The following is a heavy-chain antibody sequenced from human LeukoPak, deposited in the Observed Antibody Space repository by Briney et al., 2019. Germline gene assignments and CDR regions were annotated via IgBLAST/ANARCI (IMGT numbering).Heavy chain of an antibody. V-gene: IGHV5-51*01. CDR3: ARRGSGSYYFDYYFDY. J-gene: IGHJ4*02. Sequence: GESLKISCKGSGYSFTSYWIAWVRQMPGKGLEWMGIIYPDDSDTRYSPSFQGQVTISADKSISTAYLQWSSLKASDTAMYYCARRGSGSYYFDYYFDYWGQGTLVTVSS. CDR2: IYPDDSDT. D-gene: IGHD1-26*01. CDR1: GYSFTSYW.